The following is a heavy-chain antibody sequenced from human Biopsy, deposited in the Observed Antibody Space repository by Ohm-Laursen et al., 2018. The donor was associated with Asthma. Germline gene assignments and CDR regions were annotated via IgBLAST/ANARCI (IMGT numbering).Heavy chain of an antibody. CDR3: ASGGTADALDY. Sequence: WGRQPPGKGLEWIGSIYYSGSTYYNPSLKSRVTISVDTSKNQFSLKLSSVTAADTAVYYCASGGTADALDYWGQGTLVTVSS. D-gene: IGHD3-16*01. CDR2: IYYSGST. J-gene: IGHJ4*02. V-gene: IGHV4-39*01.